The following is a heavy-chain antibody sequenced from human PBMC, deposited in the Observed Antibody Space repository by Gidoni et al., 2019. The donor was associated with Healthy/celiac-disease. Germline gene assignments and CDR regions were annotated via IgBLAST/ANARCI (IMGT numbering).Heavy chain of an antibody. CDR2: IYYSGST. CDR3: ARDCSSTSCYLYSSSWYSAVDI. J-gene: IGHJ3*02. Sequence: QVQLQESGPGLVKPSQTLSLTCTVSGGSISSGASYWSWIRQPPGKGLEWIGYIYYSGSTYYNPSRKSRVTISVDTSKNQFSLKLSSVTAADTAVYYCARDCSSTSCYLYSSSWYSAVDIWGQGTMVTVSS. V-gene: IGHV4-30-4*01. D-gene: IGHD2-2*01. CDR1: GGSISSGASY.